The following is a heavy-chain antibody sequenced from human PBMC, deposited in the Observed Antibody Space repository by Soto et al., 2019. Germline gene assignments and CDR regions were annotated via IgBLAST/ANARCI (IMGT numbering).Heavy chain of an antibody. CDR2: IYPNSGDT. CDR3: ASLKTSGWYGVH. CDR1: GYSFTGYY. V-gene: IGHV1-2*02. D-gene: IGHD6-19*01. Sequence: ASVKVSCKASGYSFTGYYIHWLRQAPGQGLEWMGWIYPNSGDTKSAQKFQGRLTLTRDTSITTAYMELSSLRSDDTAIYYCASLKTSGWYGVHWGQGNLVTVSS. J-gene: IGHJ4*02.